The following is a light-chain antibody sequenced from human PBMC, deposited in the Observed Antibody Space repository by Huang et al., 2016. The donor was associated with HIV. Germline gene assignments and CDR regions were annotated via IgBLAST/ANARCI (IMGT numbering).Light chain of an antibody. J-gene: IGKJ1*01. CDR2: WAA. V-gene: IGKV4-1*01. Sequence: DIVVTQSPGSLALSLGERAAINCTSSQSVFHSTNNKNYLSWYQLKPGQSPQSLIYWAATREVGVPDRFLGTGSGTDFTLTITSLQAEDVAVYYCHQYYSSPQTFGQGTKVEV. CDR3: HQYYSSPQT. CDR1: QSVFHSTNNKNY.